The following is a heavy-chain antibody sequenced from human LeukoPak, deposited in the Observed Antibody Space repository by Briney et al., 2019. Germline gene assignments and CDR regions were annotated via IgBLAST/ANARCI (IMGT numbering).Heavy chain of an antibody. CDR1: GFTFSNHW. Sequence: GGSLRLSCAASGFTFSNHWMSWVRQAPGKGLEWVAHIKQDESERNYVDSVKGRFTISRDNAKNSLYLQMNSLRAEDTAVYYCARDETVTTLVSYYYYGMDVWGQGTTVTVSS. J-gene: IGHJ6*02. CDR2: IKQDESER. D-gene: IGHD4-23*01. CDR3: ARDETVTTLVSYYYYGMDV. V-gene: IGHV3-7*01.